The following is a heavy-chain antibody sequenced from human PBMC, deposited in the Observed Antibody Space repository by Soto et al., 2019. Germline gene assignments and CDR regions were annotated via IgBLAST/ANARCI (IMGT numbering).Heavy chain of an antibody. D-gene: IGHD3-3*01. CDR2: IRSKAYGGTT. CDR1: GFTFGDYA. V-gene: IGHV3-49*03. Sequence: GGSLRLSCTASGFTFGDYAMSWFRQAPGKGLEWVGFIRSKAYGGTTEYAASVKGRFTISRDDSKSIAYLKMNSLKTEDTAVYYCTRDFFPLPYDFWSGYFNYYYYYMDVWGKGTTVTVSS. CDR3: TRDFFPLPYDFWSGYFNYYYYYMDV. J-gene: IGHJ6*03.